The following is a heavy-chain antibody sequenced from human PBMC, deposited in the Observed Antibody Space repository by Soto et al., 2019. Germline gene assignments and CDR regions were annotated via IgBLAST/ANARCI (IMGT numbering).Heavy chain of an antibody. CDR3: ARDAAPTLNYPHGMGV. CDR1: GDSVSTNIAA. D-gene: IGHD1-7*01. CDR2: TLYRSSKWYN. Sequence: SQTLSLTCAISGDSVSTNIAAWSWIRQSPSRGLEWLGRTLYRSSKWYNEYAVSVKSRMTINPDTSKNQFSLQLNSVTPEDTAVYYCARDAAPTLNYPHGMGVWGQGT. J-gene: IGHJ6*02. V-gene: IGHV6-1*01.